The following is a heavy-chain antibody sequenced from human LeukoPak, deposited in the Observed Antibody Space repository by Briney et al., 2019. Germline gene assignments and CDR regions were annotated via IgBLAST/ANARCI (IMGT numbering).Heavy chain of an antibody. CDR3: ARARPTDYYFDY. Sequence: GASVTVSCTASGYTFTSYYMHWVRQAPGQGLEWMGIINPSGGSTSYAQKFQGRVTMTRDTSTSTVYMELSSLRSEDTAVYYCARARPTDYYFDYWGQGTLVTVSS. D-gene: IGHD3-3*01. CDR2: INPSGGST. CDR1: GYTFTSYY. J-gene: IGHJ4*02. V-gene: IGHV1-46*01.